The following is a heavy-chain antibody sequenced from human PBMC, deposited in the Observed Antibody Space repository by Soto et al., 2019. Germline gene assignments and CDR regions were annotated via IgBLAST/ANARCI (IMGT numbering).Heavy chain of an antibody. J-gene: IGHJ3*02. V-gene: IGHV3-7*01. CDR1: GFTFSSYW. CDR2: IKQDGSVK. D-gene: IGHD3-22*01. Sequence: GGSLRLSCAASGFTFSSYWMSWVRQAPGKGLEWVANIKQDGSVKYYVDSVKGRFTISRDNAKNSLYLQMNSLRAEDTAVYYCARDDYDSSGLDAFDIWGKGTMVTVSS. CDR3: ARDDYDSSGLDAFDI.